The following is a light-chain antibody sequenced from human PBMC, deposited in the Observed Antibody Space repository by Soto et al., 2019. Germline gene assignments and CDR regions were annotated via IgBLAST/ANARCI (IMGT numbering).Light chain of an antibody. V-gene: IGKV1-5*01. CDR2: GAS. CDR3: QHHNSYSQT. Sequence: DIQLTQSPPTLSASVGDRVTITCRASQSIRYYLAWYQQMPGKAPKLLIYGASSLQSGVPSRFSGSGSGTEFTLPISSLQPDDFETYFCQHHNSYSQTFGQGTKVEIK. CDR1: QSIRYY. J-gene: IGKJ1*01.